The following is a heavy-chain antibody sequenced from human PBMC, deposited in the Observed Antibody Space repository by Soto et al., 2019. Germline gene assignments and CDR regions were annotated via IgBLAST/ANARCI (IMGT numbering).Heavy chain of an antibody. V-gene: IGHV5-51*01. CDR2: IYPGDSDT. J-gene: IGHJ6*03. D-gene: IGHD3-10*01. CDR1: GYSFTSYW. Sequence: GESLKISCKGSGYSFTSYWIGWVRQMPGKGLEWMGIIYPGDSDTRYSPSFQGQVTISADKSISTAYLQWSSLKASDTAMYYCARHDLTMVRGVIMPGRAYYYYYMDVWGKGTTVTVSS. CDR3: ARHDLTMVRGVIMPGRAYYYYYMDV.